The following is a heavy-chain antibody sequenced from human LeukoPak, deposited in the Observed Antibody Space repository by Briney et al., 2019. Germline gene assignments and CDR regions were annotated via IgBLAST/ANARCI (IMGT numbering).Heavy chain of an antibody. CDR3: ARFTPQGYGWGGYNRFDP. V-gene: IGHV4-59*01. D-gene: IGHD3-16*01. CDR2: IYYSGST. Sequence: SETLSLTCTVSGGSISSYYWNWIRQTPGKGLEWIGYIYYSGSTNYNPSLKSRVTISVDTSKNQFSLNLTSVTAADTAVYYCARFTPQGYGWGGYNRFDPWGQGTLVTVSS. CDR1: GGSISSYY. J-gene: IGHJ5*02.